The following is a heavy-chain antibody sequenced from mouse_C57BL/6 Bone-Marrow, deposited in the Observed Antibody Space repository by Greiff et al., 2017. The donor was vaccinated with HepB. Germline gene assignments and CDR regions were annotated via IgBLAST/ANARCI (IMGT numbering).Heavy chain of an antibody. J-gene: IGHJ4*01. V-gene: IGHV5-15*01. CDR2: ISNLAYSI. CDR3: ARRVTTVVGDYAMDY. D-gene: IGHD1-1*01. Sequence: EVQLVESGGGLVQPGGSLKLSCAASGFTFSDYGMAWVRQAPRKGPEWVAFISNLAYSIYYADTVTGRFTISRENAKNTLYLEMSSLRSEDTAMYYCARRVTTVVGDYAMDYGGQGTSVTVSS. CDR1: GFTFSDYG.